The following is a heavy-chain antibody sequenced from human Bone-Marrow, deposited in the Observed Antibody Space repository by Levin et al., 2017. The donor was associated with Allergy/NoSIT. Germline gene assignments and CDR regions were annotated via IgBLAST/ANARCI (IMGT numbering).Heavy chain of an antibody. J-gene: IGHJ4*02. CDR2: IRSKAYGGTT. CDR3: TSPHRPQTTYFDY. D-gene: IGHD1-7*01. V-gene: IGHV3-49*03. Sequence: PGGSLRLSCTASGFTFGDYAMSWFRQAPGKGLEWVGFIRSKAYGGTTEYAASVKGRFTISRDDSKSIAYLQMNSLKTEDTAVYYCTSPHRPQTTYFDYWGQGTLVTVSS. CDR1: GFTFGDYA.